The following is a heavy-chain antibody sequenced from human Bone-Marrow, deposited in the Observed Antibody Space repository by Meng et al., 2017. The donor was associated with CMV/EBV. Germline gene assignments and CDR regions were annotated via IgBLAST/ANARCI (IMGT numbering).Heavy chain of an antibody. J-gene: IGHJ4*02. CDR2: VSGSGFM. CDR3: ARGTTTTQHYFDY. D-gene: IGHD1-7*01. CDR1: GGSISSYY. Sequence: SETLSLTCTVSGGSISSYYWSWIRQPPGKGLQWLGYVSGSGFMKYNPSLESRVTISRDRSRSQFFLALDSVTAADTAVYFCARGTTTTQHYFDYWGQGMLVTVSS. V-gene: IGHV4-59*01.